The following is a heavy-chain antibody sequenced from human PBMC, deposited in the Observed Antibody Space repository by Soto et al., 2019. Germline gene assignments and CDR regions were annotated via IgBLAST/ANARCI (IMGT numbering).Heavy chain of an antibody. D-gene: IGHD1-1*01. CDR2: IRVYTGDT. CDR3: ARRSGTAIFDS. Sequence: ASVKVSCKASGYTFSNYGISWVRQAPGQGLEWMGWIRVYTGDTHYAQKFQGRVTMTADASTTTAYMDLYNLTSDDTAVYFCARRSGTAIFDSWGPGXLVTVYS. V-gene: IGHV1-18*04. CDR1: GYTFSNYG. J-gene: IGHJ4*02.